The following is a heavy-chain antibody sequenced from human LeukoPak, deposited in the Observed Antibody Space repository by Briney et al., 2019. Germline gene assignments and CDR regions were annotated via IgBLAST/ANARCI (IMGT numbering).Heavy chain of an antibody. Sequence: SETLSLTCTVSGGSISSSSYYWGWIRQPPGKGLEWIGSIYYSGSTYYNPSLKSRVTISVDTSKNQFSLKLSSMTAADTAVYYCARGDWKYGDFDRWGQGTLVTVSS. J-gene: IGHJ4*02. D-gene: IGHD1-7*01. V-gene: IGHV4-39*07. CDR1: GGSISSSSYY. CDR3: ARGDWKYGDFDR. CDR2: IYYSGST.